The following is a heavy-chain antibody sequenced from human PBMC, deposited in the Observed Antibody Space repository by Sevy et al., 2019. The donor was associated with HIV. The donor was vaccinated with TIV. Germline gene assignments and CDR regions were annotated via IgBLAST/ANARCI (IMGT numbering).Heavy chain of an antibody. V-gene: IGHV1-69*13. Sequence: ASMKVSCKASGGTFSSYAISWVRQAPGQGLEWMGGIIPIFGTANYAQKFQGRVTVTADESTSTAYMELSSLRSEDTAVYYCARGLIATRRGGEYYFDYWGQGTLVTVSS. CDR1: GGTFSSYA. CDR3: ARGLIATRRGGEYYFDY. CDR2: IIPIFGTA. D-gene: IGHD6-6*01. J-gene: IGHJ4*02.